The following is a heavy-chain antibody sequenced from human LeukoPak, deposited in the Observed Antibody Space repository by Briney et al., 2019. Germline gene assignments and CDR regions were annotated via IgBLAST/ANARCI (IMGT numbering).Heavy chain of an antibody. J-gene: IGHJ4*02. CDR3: AKDRYDSSGYPPFFDY. CDR1: GFTFSSYG. V-gene: IGHV3-30*18. D-gene: IGHD3-22*01. CDR2: ISYDGSNK. Sequence: PGGSLRLSCAASGFTFSSYGMPWVRQAPGKGLEWVAVISYDGSNKYYADSVKGRFTISRDNSKNTLYLQMNSLRAEDTAVYYCAKDRYDSSGYPPFFDYWGQGTLVTVSS.